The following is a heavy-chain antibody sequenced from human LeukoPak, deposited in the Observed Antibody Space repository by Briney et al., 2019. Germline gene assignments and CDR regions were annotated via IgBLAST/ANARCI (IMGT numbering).Heavy chain of an antibody. V-gene: IGHV4-34*01. CDR2: INHSGST. CDR1: GGSFSGYY. CDR3: ARGTWYYCMDV. J-gene: IGHJ6*02. Sequence: PSETLSLTCAVYGGSFSGYYWSWIRQPPGKGLEWIGEINHSGSTNYNPSLKSRVTISVDTTKNQFSLKLSSVTAADTAVYYCARGTWYYCMDVWGQGTTVTVSS.